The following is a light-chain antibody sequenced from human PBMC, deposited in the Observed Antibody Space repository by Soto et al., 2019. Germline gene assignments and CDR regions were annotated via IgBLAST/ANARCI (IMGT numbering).Light chain of an antibody. J-gene: IGKJ4*01. CDR1: ESVSDNY. CDR2: GAS. V-gene: IGKV3-20*01. CDR3: QQYGSSPLT. Sequence: EIVLTQSPGTLSLSPGERATLSCRASESVSDNYLAWYQQRSGQAPRLAIYGASSRASAVPDRFSGSGSGADFTLTISRLEPEDFAVYYCQQYGSSPLTFGGGTKVDI.